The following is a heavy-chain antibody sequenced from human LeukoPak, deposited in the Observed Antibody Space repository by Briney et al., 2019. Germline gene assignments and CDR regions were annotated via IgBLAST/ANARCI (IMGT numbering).Heavy chain of an antibody. V-gene: IGHV3-30-3*01. CDR3: AVGLTI. D-gene: IGHD1-26*01. J-gene: IGHJ3*02. CDR2: ISNDGTNK. CDR1: GFTFDNYA. Sequence: GTSLRLSCAASGFTFDNYAMHWVRQAPGKGLEWVALISNDGTNKYYADSVKGRFTMSRDNSKSTVYLQVNSLRAEDTAVYCCAVGLTIWGQGTMVTVSS.